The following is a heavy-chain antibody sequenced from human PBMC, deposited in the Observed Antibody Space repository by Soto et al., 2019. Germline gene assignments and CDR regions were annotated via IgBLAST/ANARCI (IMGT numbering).Heavy chain of an antibody. CDR1: GGTFSSYA. CDR3: ARRLSILEANYYYYYGMDV. Sequence: VKVSCKASGGTFSSYAISWVRQAPGQGLEWMGGIIPIFGTANYAQKFQGRVTITADESTSTAYMELSSLRSEDTAVYYCARRLSILEANYYYYYGMDVWGQGTTVTVSS. CDR2: IIPIFGTA. D-gene: IGHD1-1*01. J-gene: IGHJ6*02. V-gene: IGHV1-69*01.